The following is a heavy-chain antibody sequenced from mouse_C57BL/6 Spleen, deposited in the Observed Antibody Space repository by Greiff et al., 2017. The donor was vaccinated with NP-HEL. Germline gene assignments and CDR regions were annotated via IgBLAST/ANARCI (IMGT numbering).Heavy chain of an antibody. V-gene: IGHV14-4*01. Sequence: VQLQQSGAELVRPGASVKLSCTASGFNIKDDYMHWVKQRPEQGLEWIGWIDPENGDTEYASKFQGKATITADTSSNTAYLQLSSLTSEDTAVYYCTTRHWDPIDYWGQGTTLTVSS. D-gene: IGHD4-1*01. CDR2: IDPENGDT. CDR3: TTRHWDPIDY. CDR1: GFNIKDDY. J-gene: IGHJ2*01.